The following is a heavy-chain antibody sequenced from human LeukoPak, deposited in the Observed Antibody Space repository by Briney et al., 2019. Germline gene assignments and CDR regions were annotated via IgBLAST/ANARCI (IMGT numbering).Heavy chain of an antibody. D-gene: IGHD6-13*01. Sequence: GGSLRLSCAASGFTFSSYGMSWVRQAPGKGLDWVSAISGSGGSTYYADSVKGRFTLSRDNSKNTLYLQMNSLRAEDTAVYYCAKWGSSSWTYYYYYYMDVWGKGTTVTISS. CDR3: AKWGSSSWTYYYYYYMDV. V-gene: IGHV3-23*01. CDR2: ISGSGGST. CDR1: GFTFSSYG. J-gene: IGHJ6*03.